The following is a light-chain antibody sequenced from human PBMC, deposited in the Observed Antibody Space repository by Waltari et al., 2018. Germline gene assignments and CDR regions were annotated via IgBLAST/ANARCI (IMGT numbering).Light chain of an antibody. Sequence: SSRARTGVGRSYLAWYQQKPCPAPRLLMYDGTSRDTGNPDRFSGSGAGTEFTLTISRLEPEDSAVYYCQQYLSSTRTFGQGTKLEIK. CDR1: TGVGRSY. CDR2: DGT. J-gene: IGKJ2*01. CDR3: QQYLSSTRT. V-gene: IGKV3-20*01.